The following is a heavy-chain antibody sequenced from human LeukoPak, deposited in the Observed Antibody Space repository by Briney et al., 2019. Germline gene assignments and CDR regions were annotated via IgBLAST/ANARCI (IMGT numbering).Heavy chain of an antibody. CDR1: GGTFSSYA. V-gene: IGHV1-69*04. CDR2: IIPILGIA. D-gene: IGHD3-10*01. Sequence: GASVKVSCKASGGTFSSYAISWVRQAPGQGLEWMGRIIPILGIANYAQKFQGRVTITADKSTSTAYMELSSLRSEDTAVYYCARVRRLGGLFFDYWGQGTLVTVSS. J-gene: IGHJ4*02. CDR3: ARVRRLGGLFFDY.